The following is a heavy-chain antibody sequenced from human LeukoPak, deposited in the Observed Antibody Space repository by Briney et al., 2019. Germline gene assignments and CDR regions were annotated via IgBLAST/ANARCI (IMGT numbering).Heavy chain of an antibody. Sequence: GGSLRLSCAASGFTFSTYGMHWVRQAPGKGLEWVAVIWYVGSEKYYADSGKGRFTISRDNSKNTLYLQMNSLRAEDTAVYYCARERERGGGPYYPDYWGQGTLVTVSS. CDR2: IWYVGSEK. CDR1: GFTFSTYG. CDR3: ARERERGGGPYYPDY. J-gene: IGHJ4*02. V-gene: IGHV3-33*01. D-gene: IGHD3-22*01.